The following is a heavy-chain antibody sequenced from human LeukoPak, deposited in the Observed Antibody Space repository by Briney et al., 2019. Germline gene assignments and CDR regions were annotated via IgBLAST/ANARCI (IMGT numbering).Heavy chain of an antibody. CDR3: ARAPDGYKFFDY. CDR2: IFNGGTT. Sequence: SETLSLTCSVSGGSISSYFWHWIRQPPGKGREWMGYIFNGGTTAYNPSLKRRVTMSVDTSKNQFSLTLSSVTAADTAVYYCARAPDGYKFFDYWGGGSPVTVSS. J-gene: IGHJ4*02. CDR1: GGSISSYF. V-gene: IGHV4-59*01. D-gene: IGHD5-24*01.